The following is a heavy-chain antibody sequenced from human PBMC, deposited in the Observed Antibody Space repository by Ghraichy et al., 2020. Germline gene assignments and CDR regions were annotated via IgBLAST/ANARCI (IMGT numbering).Heavy chain of an antibody. Sequence: SETLSLTCAVYGGSFSGSYWSWIRQPPGKGLEWIGEINHSGNTNYNPSLKSRVTISVDTSKNQFSLKLSSVTAADTAVYYCARGGRYSGRNGYWGQGTLVTVSS. D-gene: IGHD1-26*01. J-gene: IGHJ4*02. CDR2: INHSGNT. V-gene: IGHV4-34*01. CDR1: GGSFSGSY. CDR3: ARGGRYSGRNGY.